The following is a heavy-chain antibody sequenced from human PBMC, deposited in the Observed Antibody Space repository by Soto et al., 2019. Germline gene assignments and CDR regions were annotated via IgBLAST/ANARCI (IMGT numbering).Heavy chain of an antibody. CDR2: INPDNGNK. CDR3: ARDILSVGPSANDAFDV. Sequence: QVQLVQSGAEVRKPGASVNISCRASGFSFSDKRINWVRQAPGQSLGWMGWINPDNGNKRYSQTFQGRATISGHSSASIAYVEVSDLTSEDTAVYYCARDILSVGPSANDAFDVWGQGKMVTVSS. D-gene: IGHD2-8*02. CDR1: GFSFSDKR. J-gene: IGHJ3*01. V-gene: IGHV1-3*01.